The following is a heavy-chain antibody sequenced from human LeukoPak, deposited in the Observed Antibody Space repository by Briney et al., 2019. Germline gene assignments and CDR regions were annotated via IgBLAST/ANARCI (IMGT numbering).Heavy chain of an antibody. CDR3: ARHGTLGSGSYYNSYYYYYMDV. Sequence: ASVKVSCKASGGTFSSYAISWVRQAPGQGLEWMGGIIPIFGTANYAQKFQGRVTITADESTSTAYMELSSLRSEDTAVYYCARHGTLGSGSYYNSYYYYYMDVWGKGTTVTVSS. D-gene: IGHD3-10*01. J-gene: IGHJ6*03. CDR1: GGTFSSYA. V-gene: IGHV1-69*13. CDR2: IIPIFGTA.